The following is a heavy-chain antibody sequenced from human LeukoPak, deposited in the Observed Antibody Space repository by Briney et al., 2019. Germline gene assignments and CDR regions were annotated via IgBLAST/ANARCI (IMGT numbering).Heavy chain of an antibody. Sequence: GGSLRLSCAAPGFTFSSYGMHWVRQAPGKGLEWVAVISYDGSNKYYADSVKGRFTISRDNSKNTLYLQMNSLRVEDTAVYYCAPEGDGYILFDYWGQGTLVTVSS. CDR1: GFTFSSYG. CDR3: APEGDGYILFDY. J-gene: IGHJ4*02. CDR2: ISYDGSNK. D-gene: IGHD5-24*01. V-gene: IGHV3-30*03.